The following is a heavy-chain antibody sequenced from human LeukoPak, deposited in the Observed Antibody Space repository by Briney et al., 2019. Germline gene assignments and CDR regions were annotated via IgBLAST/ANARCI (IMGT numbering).Heavy chain of an antibody. CDR2: IYYSGST. J-gene: IGHJ5*02. D-gene: IGHD6-13*01. V-gene: IGHV4-59*01. CDR1: SGSISSYY. CDR3: ARVIAAGGWFDP. Sequence: SETLSLTCSVSSGSISSYYWSWIRQPSGKGLEWIGYIYYSGSTNYNPSLKSRVTISVDTSKTQFSLKLSSVTAADTAVYYCARVIAAGGWFDPWGQGTLVTVSS.